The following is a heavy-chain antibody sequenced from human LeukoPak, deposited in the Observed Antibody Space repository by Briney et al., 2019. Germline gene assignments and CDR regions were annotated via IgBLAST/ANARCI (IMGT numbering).Heavy chain of an antibody. CDR2: IYYSGST. J-gene: IGHJ4*02. CDR3: ARAADYYDGSGYEPFDY. CDR1: GGSISSGGYY. V-gene: IGHV4-31*03. D-gene: IGHD3-22*01. Sequence: PSETLSLTCTVSGGSISSGGYYWSWIRQHPGKGLEWIGYIYYSGSTYYNPSLKSRVTISVDTSKNQFSLKLSSVTAADTAVYYCARAADYYDGSGYEPFDYWGQGTLVTVSS.